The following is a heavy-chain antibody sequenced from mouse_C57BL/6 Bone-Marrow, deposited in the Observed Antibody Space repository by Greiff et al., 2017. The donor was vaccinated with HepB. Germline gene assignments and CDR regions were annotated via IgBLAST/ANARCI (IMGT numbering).Heavy chain of an antibody. CDR1: GFTFSSYG. Sequence: EVQRVESGGDLVKPGGSLKLSCAASGFTFSSYGMSWVRQTPDKRLEWVATISSGGSYTYYPDSVKGRFTISRDNAKNTLYLQMSSLKSEDTAMYYCARRYYGSSYYAMDYWGQGTSVTVSS. V-gene: IGHV5-6*01. J-gene: IGHJ4*01. D-gene: IGHD1-1*01. CDR2: ISSGGSYT. CDR3: ARRYYGSSYYAMDY.